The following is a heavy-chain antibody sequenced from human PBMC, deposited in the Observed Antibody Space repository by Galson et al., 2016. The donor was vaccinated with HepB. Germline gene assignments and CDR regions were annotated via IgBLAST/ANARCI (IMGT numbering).Heavy chain of an antibody. D-gene: IGHD5-18*01. J-gene: IGHJ6*02. V-gene: IGHV3-23*01. CDR1: GFAFDRRA. CDR2: IRSAGDIT. CDR3: ARGGRDTAMDYYYYGMDV. Sequence: SLRLSCAASGFAFDRRALSWVRQAPGKRLEWVSVIRSAGDITYYADSVKGRFTISRDNSKNTLYLQMNSLRAEDTAVYYCARGGRDTAMDYYYYGMDVWGQGTTVTVSS.